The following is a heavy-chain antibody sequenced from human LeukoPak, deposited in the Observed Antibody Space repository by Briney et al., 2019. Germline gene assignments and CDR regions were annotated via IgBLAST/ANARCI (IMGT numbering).Heavy chain of an antibody. V-gene: IGHV4-59*01. J-gene: IGHJ6*03. CDR2: IYYSGST. CDR1: GGSISSYY. D-gene: IGHD6-13*01. Sequence: RTSETLSLTCTVSGGSISSYYWSWIRQPPGKGLEWIGYIYYSGSTNYNPSLKSRVTISVDTSKNQFSLKLGSVTAADTAVYYCARGVGRIADTWTYYYMDVWGKGTTVTISS. CDR3: ARGVGRIADTWTYYYMDV.